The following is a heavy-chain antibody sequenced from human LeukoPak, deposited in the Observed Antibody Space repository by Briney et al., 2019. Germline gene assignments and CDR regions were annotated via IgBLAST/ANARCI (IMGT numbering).Heavy chain of an antibody. Sequence: SETLSLTCTVSGVSIRGYFWSWIRQPPGKGLEWIGHIYSSGGTTYTPSLQGRVTISLDTSKNQFSLKLSSVTAADTAVYYCARHYDSGSYPLDFWGQGTLVTVSS. D-gene: IGHD3-10*01. CDR2: IYSSGGT. CDR1: GVSIRGYF. V-gene: IGHV4-59*08. J-gene: IGHJ4*02. CDR3: ARHYDSGSYPLDF.